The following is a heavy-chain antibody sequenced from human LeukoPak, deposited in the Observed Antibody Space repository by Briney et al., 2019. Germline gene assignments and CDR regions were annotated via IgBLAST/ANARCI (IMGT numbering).Heavy chain of an antibody. Sequence: XXXSGGSTYYADSVKGRFTISRDNSKNTLYLQMNSLRAEDTAVYYCAKDSFYDSSGYYWDYFDYWGQGTLVTVSS. CDR3: AKDSFYDSSGYYWDYFDY. D-gene: IGHD3-22*01. J-gene: IGHJ4*02. V-gene: IGHV3-23*01. CDR2: XXXSGGST.